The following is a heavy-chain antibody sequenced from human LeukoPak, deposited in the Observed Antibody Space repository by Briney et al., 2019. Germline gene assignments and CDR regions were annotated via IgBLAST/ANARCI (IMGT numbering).Heavy chain of an antibody. Sequence: QPGRSLRLSCAASGFSVSTKYMSWVRQAPGKGLEWVSVIYGADGTYYADSVKGRFTISRDNSKNTLYLQMNNLRPEDTAVYYCARDGLLGATNPFDNWGQGTLVTVSS. J-gene: IGHJ4*02. CDR2: IYGADGT. CDR1: GFSVSTKY. D-gene: IGHD1-26*01. V-gene: IGHV3-66*01. CDR3: ARDGLLGATNPFDN.